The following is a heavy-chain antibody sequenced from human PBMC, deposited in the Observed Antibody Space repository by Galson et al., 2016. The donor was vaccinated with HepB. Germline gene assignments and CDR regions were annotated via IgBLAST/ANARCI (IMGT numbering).Heavy chain of an antibody. CDR2: ISGSGVGA. Sequence: SLRLSCAASGFNFENYVMHWVRQVPGKGLVWVSGISGSGVGAFYADSVKGRFTISRDNSKNTLYLQMNSLKAEDTAVYYCASRVSFDYWGQGTLVTVSS. V-gene: IGHV3-23*01. CDR3: ASRVSFDY. D-gene: IGHD6-13*01. J-gene: IGHJ4*02. CDR1: GFNFENYV.